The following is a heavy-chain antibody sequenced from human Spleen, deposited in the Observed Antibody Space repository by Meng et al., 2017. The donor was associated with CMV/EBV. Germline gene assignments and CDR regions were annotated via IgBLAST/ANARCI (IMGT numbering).Heavy chain of an antibody. CDR2: INHSGST. CDR1: GGSFSGYY. J-gene: IGHJ4*02. CDR3: AGGYDSSGFETDY. V-gene: IGHV4-34*01. Sequence: SETLSLTCAVYGGSFSGYYWSWIRQPPGKGLEWIGEINHSGSTNYNPSLKSRVTISVDTSKNQFSLKLSSVTAADTAVYYCAGGYDSSGFETDYWGQGTLVTVSS. D-gene: IGHD3-22*01.